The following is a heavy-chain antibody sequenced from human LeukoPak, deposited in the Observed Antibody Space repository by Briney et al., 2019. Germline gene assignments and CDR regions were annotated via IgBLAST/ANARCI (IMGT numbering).Heavy chain of an antibody. CDR3: ATAKYCSSTSCRERKFDY. CDR1: GYTLTELS. J-gene: IGHJ4*02. V-gene: IGHV1-24*01. CDR2: FDPEDGET. Sequence: ASVKVSCKVSGYTLTELSMHWVRQAPGKGLEWMGGFDPEDGETIYAQKFQGRVTRTEDTSTDTAYMALSSLRSEDTAVYYCATAKYCSSTSCRERKFDYWGQGTLVTVSS. D-gene: IGHD2-2*01.